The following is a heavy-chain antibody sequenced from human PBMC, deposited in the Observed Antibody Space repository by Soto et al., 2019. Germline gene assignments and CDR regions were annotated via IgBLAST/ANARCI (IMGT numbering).Heavy chain of an antibody. CDR3: ASGRVVVVITGFDAFDI. D-gene: IGHD3-22*01. Sequence: GASVKVSCKASGGTFSSYAISWVRQAPGQGLEWMGGIIPIFGTANYAQKFQGRVTITADKSTSTAYMELSSLRSEDTAVYYCASGRVVVVITGFDAFDIWGQGTMVTVSS. CDR1: GGTFSSYA. J-gene: IGHJ3*02. V-gene: IGHV1-69*06. CDR2: IIPIFGTA.